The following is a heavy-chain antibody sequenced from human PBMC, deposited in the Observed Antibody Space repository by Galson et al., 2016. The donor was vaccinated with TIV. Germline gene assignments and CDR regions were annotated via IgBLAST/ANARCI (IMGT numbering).Heavy chain of an antibody. CDR2: IVPILGMT. CDR3: HVVLTSGDSYGLDV. CDR1: GGTFHKYT. D-gene: IGHD3-22*01. J-gene: IGHJ6*02. V-gene: IGHV1-69*02. Sequence: SVKVSCKASGGTFHKYTISWVRQAPGQGLEWMGRIVPILGMTNYAEKFQGRVTITADRSTSTAYMELSSLRSEDTAVYYFHVVLTSGDSYGLDVWGQGTTVTVPS.